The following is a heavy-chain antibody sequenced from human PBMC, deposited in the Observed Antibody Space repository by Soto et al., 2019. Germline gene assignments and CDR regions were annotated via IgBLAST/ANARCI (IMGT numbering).Heavy chain of an antibody. CDR2: IYYSGST. CDR1: GGSISSSSYY. V-gene: IGHV4-39*01. CDR3: ARQDSSSWFGRNYLNWFDP. D-gene: IGHD6-13*01. Sequence: SETLSLTCTVSGGSISSSSYYWGWIRQPPGKGLEWIGSIYYSGSTYYSPSLKSRVTISVDTSKNQFSLKLSSVTAADTAVYYCARQDSSSWFGRNYLNWFDPWGQGTLVTVSS. J-gene: IGHJ5*02.